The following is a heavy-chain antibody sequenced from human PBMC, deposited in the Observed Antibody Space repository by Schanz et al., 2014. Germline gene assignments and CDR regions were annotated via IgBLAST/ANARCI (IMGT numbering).Heavy chain of an antibody. CDR2: INPSGGGT. Sequence: QVQLVQSGAEVKKPGSSVKVSCKASGYTFVSYSMHWVRQAPGQGLEWMGIINPSGGGTSYALRFQDRVTVTRDTSRSTVYMELSSLRSEDTAVYFCARDLTVDTGYVVHYYYYGMDVWGKGTTVTVSS. D-gene: IGHD5-12*01. CDR3: ARDLTVDTGYVVHYYYYGMDV. CDR1: GYTFVSYS. J-gene: IGHJ6*04. V-gene: IGHV1-46*01.